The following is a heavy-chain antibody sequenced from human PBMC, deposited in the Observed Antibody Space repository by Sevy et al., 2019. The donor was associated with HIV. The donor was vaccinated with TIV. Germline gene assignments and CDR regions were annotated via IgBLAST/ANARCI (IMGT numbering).Heavy chain of an antibody. CDR2: IIPIFGTA. CDR1: GGTFSSYA. V-gene: IGHV1-69*13. J-gene: IGHJ6*02. Sequence: ASVKVSCKASGGTFSSYAISWVRQAPGQGLEWMGGIIPIFGTANYAQKFQGRVTITADESTSTAYMELSSLRSEDTAVYYCAEALSRDYYYYGMDVWGQGTTVTVSS. CDR3: AEALSRDYYYYGMDV.